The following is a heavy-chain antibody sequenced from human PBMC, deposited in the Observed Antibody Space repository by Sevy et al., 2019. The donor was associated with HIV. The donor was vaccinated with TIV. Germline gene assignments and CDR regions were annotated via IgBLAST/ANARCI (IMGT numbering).Heavy chain of an antibody. CDR2: IKQDGSEK. CDR3: AKSGGEP. CDR1: GFTFSSYW. D-gene: IGHD3-16*01. J-gene: IGHJ5*02. Sequence: VGSLRLSCAASGFTFSSYWMNWIRQAPGKELEWVANIKQDGSEKYYVDSVKGRFTISRDNAKNSLYLEMNTLRAEDTAVYYCAKSGGEPWGQGTLVTVSS. V-gene: IGHV3-7*01.